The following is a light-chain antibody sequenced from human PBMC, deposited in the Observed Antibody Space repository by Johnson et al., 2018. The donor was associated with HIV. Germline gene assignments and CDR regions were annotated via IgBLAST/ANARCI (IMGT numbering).Light chain of an antibody. Sequence: QPVLTQPPSVSAAPGQMVSISCSGSSSNIGKNYVSWYQQFPGTAPKLLIHENNKRPSGIPDRFSGSKSGTSATLGITGLQTGDEADYYCGTWDSSLSAYVFGTWTKVTVL. J-gene: IGLJ1*01. V-gene: IGLV1-51*02. CDR1: SSNIGKNY. CDR3: GTWDSSLSAYV. CDR2: ENN.